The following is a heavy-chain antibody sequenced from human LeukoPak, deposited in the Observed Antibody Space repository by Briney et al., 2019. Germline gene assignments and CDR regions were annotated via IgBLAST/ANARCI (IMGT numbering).Heavy chain of an antibody. CDR1: GYTFTGYY. V-gene: IGHV1-2*02. Sequence: ASVKVSCKASGYTFTGYYIYWVRQAPGQGLECMGWINANTGVTNYAQKFWGRVTVTRDTSVSTAYMELSRLTSDDTAVYFCARGGPGGSGWSDWFDPWGLGTLVTVSS. D-gene: IGHD6-19*01. CDR2: INANTGVT. CDR3: ARGGPGGSGWSDWFDP. J-gene: IGHJ5*02.